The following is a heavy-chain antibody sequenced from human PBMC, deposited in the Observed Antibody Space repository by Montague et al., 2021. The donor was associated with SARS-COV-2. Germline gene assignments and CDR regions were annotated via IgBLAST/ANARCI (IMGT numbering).Heavy chain of an antibody. Sequence: LSLSLSASGFIFSSYEMNWVRQAPGKGLEWISYISSSGGGSTKHYTDSVKGRFTISRDNAKNSLYLQMNSLRVEDTAIYYCARDRDWDDWCGMDVWGQGTTVTVSS. J-gene: IGHJ6*02. CDR3: ARDRDWDDWCGMDV. CDR1: GFIFSSYE. D-gene: IGHD2-21*01. V-gene: IGHV3-48*03. CDR2: ISSSGGGSTK.